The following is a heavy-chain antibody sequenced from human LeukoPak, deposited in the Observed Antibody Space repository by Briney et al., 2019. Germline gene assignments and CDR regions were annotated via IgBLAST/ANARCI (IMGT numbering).Heavy chain of an antibody. CDR1: GFTFSSYT. V-gene: IGHV3-48*02. CDR3: ARDLAYGFDY. J-gene: IGHJ4*02. Sequence: GGSLRLSCAASGFTFSSYTMNWVRQAPGKGLEWVSYIGYSVSTIYYADSVKGRFTISRDNAKNSLCLQMNSLRDKDTAVYYCARDLAYGFDYWGQGTLVTVSS. D-gene: IGHD3-10*01. CDR2: IGYSVSTI.